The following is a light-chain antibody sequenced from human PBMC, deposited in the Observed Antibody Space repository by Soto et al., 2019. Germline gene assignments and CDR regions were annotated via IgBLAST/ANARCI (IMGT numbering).Light chain of an antibody. J-gene: IGKJ1*01. V-gene: IGKV3-11*01. CDR2: DAS. CDR3: QQRSNWPPT. Sequence: ESVLTQSPATLSLSPGERATLSCRASQSVSSYLAWYQQKPGQAPRLLIYDASNRATGTPARFSGSGSGTDFTLTISSLEPEDFAVYYCQQRSNWPPTFGQGTKVEIK. CDR1: QSVSSY.